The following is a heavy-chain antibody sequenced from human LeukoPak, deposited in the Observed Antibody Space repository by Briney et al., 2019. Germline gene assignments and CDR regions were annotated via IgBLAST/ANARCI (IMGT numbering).Heavy chain of an antibody. D-gene: IGHD2-2*01. CDR3: ASRKSIVVVPAATLPAFDI. CDR2: INHSGST. Sequence: SESLSLTCAVYGASFSGYYWSWVRQPPGKGLEWLGEINHSGSTNYNLSLKSRVTISVDTSKNQFSLKLSSVTAADTAVYYCASRKSIVVVPAATLPAFDIWGQGTMVTVSS. J-gene: IGHJ3*02. V-gene: IGHV4-34*01. CDR1: GASFSGYY.